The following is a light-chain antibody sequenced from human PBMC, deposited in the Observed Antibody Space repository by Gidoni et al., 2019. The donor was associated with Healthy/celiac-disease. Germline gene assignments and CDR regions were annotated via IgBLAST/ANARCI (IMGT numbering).Light chain of an antibody. Sequence: DILMTQSPPPLAVSPGQRATITCRASESVSFLGINLIHWYQQKPGQPPKLLIYQASNKDPGVPARFSGSGSGTDFTLTIKPVEANDTANYYCLQSKNPWTFGQGTKVEIK. V-gene: IGKV3-15*01. CDR3: LQSKNPWT. CDR2: QAS. CDR1: ESVSFLGINL. J-gene: IGKJ1*01.